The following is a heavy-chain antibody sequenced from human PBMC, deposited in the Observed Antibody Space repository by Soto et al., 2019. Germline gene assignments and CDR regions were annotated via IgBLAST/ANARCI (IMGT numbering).Heavy chain of an antibody. Sequence: EVQLLESGGGLVQPGGSLRLSCAASGFTFSSYAMSWVRQAPGKGLEWVSAISGSGGSTYYADSVKGRFTISRDNSKNTLYLQMNSLRADDTAVYYCAKDWYSSSSPLLDYYYYMDVWGKGTTVTVSS. CDR2: ISGSGGST. J-gene: IGHJ6*03. CDR3: AKDWYSSSSPLLDYYYYMDV. D-gene: IGHD6-6*01. V-gene: IGHV3-23*01. CDR1: GFTFSSYA.